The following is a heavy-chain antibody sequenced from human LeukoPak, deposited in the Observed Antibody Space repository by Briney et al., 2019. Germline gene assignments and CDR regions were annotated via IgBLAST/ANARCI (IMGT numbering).Heavy chain of an antibody. J-gene: IGHJ6*02. CDR1: GVSINSGGYY. Sequence: PSETLSLTCTVFGVSINSGGYYWSWIRQHPGKGLEWIGSIYFSGSTYYNPSLKSRITISVDTSKNQFFLKLSSVTAADTAVYYCARDSGGYEVAGYGMDVWGQGTTVTVSS. CDR2: IYFSGST. V-gene: IGHV4-31*03. D-gene: IGHD6-19*01. CDR3: ARDSGGYEVAGYGMDV.